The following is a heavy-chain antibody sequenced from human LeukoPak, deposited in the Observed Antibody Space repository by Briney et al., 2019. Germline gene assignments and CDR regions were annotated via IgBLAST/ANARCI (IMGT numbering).Heavy chain of an antibody. CDR3: AKDRWFGELLFDY. J-gene: IGHJ4*02. CDR1: GFTFSSYA. V-gene: IGHV3-23*01. CDR2: ISGSGGST. Sequence: GGSLRLSCAASGFTFSSYAMSWVRQAPGKGLEWVSAISGSGGSTYYADSVKGRFTISRGNSKNTLYLQMNSLRAEDTAVYYCAKDRWFGELLFDYWGQGTLVTVSS. D-gene: IGHD3-10*01.